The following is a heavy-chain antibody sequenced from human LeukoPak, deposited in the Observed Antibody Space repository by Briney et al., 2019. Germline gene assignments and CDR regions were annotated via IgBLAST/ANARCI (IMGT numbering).Heavy chain of an antibody. CDR2: ISGSGGST. CDR1: GFNFSGYA. V-gene: IGHV3-23*01. Sequence: QSGGSLRLSCAASGFNFSGYAMSWVRQAPGKGLEWVSAISGSGGSTYYADSVKGRFTISRDNSKNTLYLQVNGLRAEDTAVYYCAKGQTTVMAFDIWGQGTMVTVSS. D-gene: IGHD4-17*01. J-gene: IGHJ3*02. CDR3: AKGQTTVMAFDI.